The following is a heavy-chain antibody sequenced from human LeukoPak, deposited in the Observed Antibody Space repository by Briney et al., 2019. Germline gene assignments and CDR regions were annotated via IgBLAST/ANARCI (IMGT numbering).Heavy chain of an antibody. J-gene: IGHJ4*02. D-gene: IGHD3-10*01. Sequence: GGSLRLSCAASGFTFSSYSMNWVRQAPGKGLEWVSSISSSSSYIYYADSVKGRFTISRDNAKNSLYLQMNSLRAEDTAVYYCARVGSSAHSYYYGTATHFDYWGQGTLVTVSS. CDR2: ISSSSSYI. CDR1: GFTFSSYS. CDR3: ARVGSSAHSYYYGTATHFDY. V-gene: IGHV3-21*01.